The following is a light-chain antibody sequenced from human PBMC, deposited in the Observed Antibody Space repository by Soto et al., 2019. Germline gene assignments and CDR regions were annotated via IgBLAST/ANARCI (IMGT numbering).Light chain of an antibody. CDR1: QGISSY. V-gene: IGKV1-9*01. Sequence: DIQLTQSPSFLSASLGDRVSITCRASQGISSYLAWYQQKRGKAPKLLIYAASTLQSGVPSRFSGSGSGTEFTLTIISLQPEDFATYYCQQLNDYPITFGQGTRLEI. J-gene: IGKJ5*01. CDR2: AAS. CDR3: QQLNDYPIT.